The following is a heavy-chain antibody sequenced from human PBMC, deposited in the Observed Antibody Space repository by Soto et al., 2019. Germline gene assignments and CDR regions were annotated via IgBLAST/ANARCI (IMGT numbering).Heavy chain of an antibody. Sequence: TLSLTCAVSGGSISSGGYSWSWIRQPPGKGLEWIGYIYHSGSTYYNPSLKSRVTISVDRSKNQFSLKLSSVTAADTAVYYCARDSYYHSSSGYYVFDYWGQGTLVTVSS. J-gene: IGHJ4*02. D-gene: IGHD3-22*01. CDR1: GGSISSGGYS. CDR2: IYHSGST. V-gene: IGHV4-30-2*01. CDR3: ARDSYYHSSSGYYVFDY.